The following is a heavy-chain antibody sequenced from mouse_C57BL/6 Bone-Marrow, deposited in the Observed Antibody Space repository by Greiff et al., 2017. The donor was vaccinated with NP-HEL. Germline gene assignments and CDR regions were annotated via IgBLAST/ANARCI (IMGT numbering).Heavy chain of an antibody. Sequence: VKVVESGPELVKPGASVKISCKASGYSFTSYYIHWVKQRPGQGLEWIGWIYPGSGNTKYNEKFKGKATLTADTSSSTAYMQLSSLTSEDSAVYYCAREGYYGSSYGFAYWGQGTLVTVSA. CDR1: GYSFTSYY. D-gene: IGHD1-1*01. CDR2: IYPGSGNT. V-gene: IGHV1-66*01. CDR3: AREGYYGSSYGFAY. J-gene: IGHJ3*01.